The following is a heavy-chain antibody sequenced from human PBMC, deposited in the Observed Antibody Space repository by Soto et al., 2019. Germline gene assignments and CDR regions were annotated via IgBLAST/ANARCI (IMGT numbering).Heavy chain of an antibody. CDR3: ARVGDRAMAVSD. J-gene: IGHJ4*02. D-gene: IGHD5-18*01. CDR2: IYYSGTT. CDR1: GGSISSGDYY. V-gene: IGHV4-30-4*01. Sequence: QVQLQESGPGLVKPSQTLSLPCTVSGGSISSGDYYWSWIRHPPGKGLEWIGSIYYSGTTYYNPSLKCRVTISVDTSKNQFSLKLSSVTAADTAVYYCARVGDRAMAVSDWGQGTLVTVSS.